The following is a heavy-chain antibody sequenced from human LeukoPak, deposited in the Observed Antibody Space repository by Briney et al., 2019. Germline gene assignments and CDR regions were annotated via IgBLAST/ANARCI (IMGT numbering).Heavy chain of an antibody. CDR3: VRDIQGTGSPLDY. CDR1: GFTFSSYS. V-gene: IGHV3-21*01. D-gene: IGHD1-1*01. Sequence: GGSLGLSCAASGFTFSSYSMDWVRQAPGKGLEWVSSISGSSRYIYYAESMKGRFAISRDNAKKLLYLQMNSLRAEDTAVYFCVRDIQGTGSPLDYWGQGTLVTVSS. J-gene: IGHJ4*02. CDR2: ISGSSRYI.